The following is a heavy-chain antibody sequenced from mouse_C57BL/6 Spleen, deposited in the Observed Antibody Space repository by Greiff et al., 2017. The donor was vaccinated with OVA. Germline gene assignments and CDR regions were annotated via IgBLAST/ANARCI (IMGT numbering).Heavy chain of an antibody. J-gene: IGHJ4*01. CDR3: AIDGYYGNYYAMDY. D-gene: IGHD2-3*01. V-gene: IGHV2-6*03. CDR2: IWSDGST. CDR1: GFSLTSYG. Sequence: VKLMESGPGLVAPSQSLSITCTVSGFSLTSYGVHWVRQPPGQGLEWLVVIWSDGSTNYNSALKSRLSISKDNSKSQVFLKMNSLQTDDTAMYYCAIDGYYGNYYAMDYWGQGTSVTVSS.